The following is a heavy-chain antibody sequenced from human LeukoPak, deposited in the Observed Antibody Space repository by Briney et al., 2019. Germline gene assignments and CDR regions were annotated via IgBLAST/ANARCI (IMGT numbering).Heavy chain of an antibody. CDR2: INPTGDST. J-gene: IGHJ6*03. D-gene: IGHD3-9*01. CDR1: GYTFTSYY. V-gene: IGHV1-46*01. CDR3: ARHPVLRYFDWFRGWNYYYYMDV. Sequence: KPGASVKVSCKASGYTFTSYYMHWVRQAPGQGLEWMGLINPTGDSTGYAQKFQGRVTMTRNTSISTAYMELSSLRSEDTAVYYCARHPVLRYFDWFRGWNYYYYMDVWGKGTTVTISS.